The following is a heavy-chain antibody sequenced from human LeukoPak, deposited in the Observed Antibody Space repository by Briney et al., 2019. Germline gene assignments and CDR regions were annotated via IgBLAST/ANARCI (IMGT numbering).Heavy chain of an antibody. J-gene: IGHJ4*02. CDR2: ISGYNGNT. CDR3: ARDQSVVIVPAAIVY. D-gene: IGHD2-2*02. V-gene: IGHV1-18*01. Sequence: ASVKVSCKASGYTFTSYTMHWVRQAPGQRLEWMGWISGYNGNTNYAQKFQGRVTMTTDTSTTTAYMELRSLRSDDTAVYYCARDQSVVIVPAAIVYWGQGTLVTVSS. CDR1: GYTFTSYT.